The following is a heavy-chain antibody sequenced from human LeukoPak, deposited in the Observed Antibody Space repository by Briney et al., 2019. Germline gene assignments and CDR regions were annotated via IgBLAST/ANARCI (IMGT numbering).Heavy chain of an antibody. D-gene: IGHD3-22*01. J-gene: IGHJ4*02. Sequence: SETLSLTCAVYGGSFSGYYWSWIRQPPGKGLEWIGEINHSGSTNYNPSLKSRVTISVDTSKNQFSLKLSSVTAADTAVYYCARDKNYDSSGYFDWGQGTLVTVSS. CDR2: INHSGST. CDR1: GGSFSGYY. CDR3: ARDKNYDSSGYFD. V-gene: IGHV4-34*01.